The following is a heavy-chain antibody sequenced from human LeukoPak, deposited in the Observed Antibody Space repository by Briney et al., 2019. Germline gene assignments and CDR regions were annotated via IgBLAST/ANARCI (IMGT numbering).Heavy chain of an antibody. Sequence: GGSRRLSCAASGFTFSSYSMNWVRQAPGKGLEWVSSISTSGSYIYYADSVKGRFTISRDNAKSSLFLQMNSLRAEDTAMYYCARDGLDPYYYYYMDVWGKGTTVTVSS. CDR3: ARDGLDPYYYYYMDV. V-gene: IGHV3-21*01. CDR2: ISTSGSYI. CDR1: GFTFSSYS. J-gene: IGHJ6*03. D-gene: IGHD3-16*01.